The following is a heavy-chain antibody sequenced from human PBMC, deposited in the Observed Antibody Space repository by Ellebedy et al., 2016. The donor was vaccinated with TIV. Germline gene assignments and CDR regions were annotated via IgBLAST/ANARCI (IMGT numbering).Heavy chain of an antibody. CDR1: GYSFSTYD. D-gene: IGHD2/OR15-2a*01. CDR2: MNPKSGNT. V-gene: IGHV1-8*01. J-gene: IGHJ4*02. Sequence: AASVKVSCKASGYSFSTYDIHWVRQAPGQGLEWMGWMNPKSGNTGYAQKFQGRLSMTRNTSINTAYMDLSSLRFEDTAVYYCARGRGFLQALEYWGQGTLVTVSA. CDR3: ARGRGFLQALEY.